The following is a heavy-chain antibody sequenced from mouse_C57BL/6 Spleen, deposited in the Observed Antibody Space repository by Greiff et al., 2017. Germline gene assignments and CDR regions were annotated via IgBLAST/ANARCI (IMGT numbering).Heavy chain of an antibody. Sequence: VQLQQSGAELMKPGASVKLSCKATGYTFTGYWIEWVKQRPGHGLEWIGEILPGSGSTNYNEKFKGKATFTADTSSNTAYMQLSSLTTEDSAIYYCAKKGGLLRAWYVDVWRTGTTVTVS. CDR2: ILPGSGST. CDR3: AKKGGLLRAWYVDV. V-gene: IGHV1-9*01. CDR1: GYTFTGYW. J-gene: IGHJ1*03. D-gene: IGHD2-1*01.